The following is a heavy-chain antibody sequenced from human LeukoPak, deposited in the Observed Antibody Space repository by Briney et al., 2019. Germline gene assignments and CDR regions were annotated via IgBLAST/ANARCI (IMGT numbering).Heavy chain of an antibody. CDR3: ARETWSGSYFDY. Sequence: GGSLRLSCAVSGITLSNYGMSWVRQAPGKGLEWVAGISDSGGRTNYADSVKGRFTISRDNPKNTLYLQMNSLGAADTAVYYCARETWSGSYFDYWGQGTLVTVSS. CDR1: GITLSNYG. J-gene: IGHJ4*02. V-gene: IGHV3-23*01. CDR2: ISDSGGRT. D-gene: IGHD1-26*01.